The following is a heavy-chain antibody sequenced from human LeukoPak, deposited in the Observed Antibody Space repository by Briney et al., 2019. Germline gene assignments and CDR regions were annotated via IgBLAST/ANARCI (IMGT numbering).Heavy chain of an antibody. D-gene: IGHD6-19*01. CDR1: GFTFSSYA. V-gene: IGHV3-23*01. CDR3: AKRGVQQWLVDWYFDY. Sequence: PGGSLRLSCAASGFTFSSYAMSWVRQAPGKGLEWVSGISGSGGSTFYAESVKGRFTISRDDSKLYLQMNSLRAEDTAVYYCAKRGVQQWLVDWYFDYWGQGTLVTVSS. J-gene: IGHJ4*02. CDR2: ISGSGGST.